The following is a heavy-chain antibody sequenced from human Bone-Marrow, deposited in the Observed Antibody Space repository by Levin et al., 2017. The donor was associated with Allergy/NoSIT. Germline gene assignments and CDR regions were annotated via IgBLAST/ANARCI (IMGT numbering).Heavy chain of an antibody. CDR3: ARGVAVANAGAIDH. CDR1: NYSISSGYY. D-gene: IGHD6-19*01. CDR2: VFRTGST. Sequence: SETLSLTCAVSNYSISSGYYWTWIRQPPGRGLECIGNVFRTGSTDYTTSLKSRITISVDTSNNEFSLKLNYVTAADTAVYYCARGVAVANAGAIDHWGQGTLVTVSS. V-gene: IGHV4-38-2*01. J-gene: IGHJ4*02.